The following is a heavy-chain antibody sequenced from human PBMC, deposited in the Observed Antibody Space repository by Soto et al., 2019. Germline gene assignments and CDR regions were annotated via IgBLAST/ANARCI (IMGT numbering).Heavy chain of an antibody. D-gene: IGHD5-12*01. CDR2: IYYSGST. Sequence: QLQLQESGPGLVKPSETLSLTCTVSGGSISSSSYYWGWIRQPPGKGLEWIGSIYYSGSTYYNPSLKSRVTISVDTSKNQFSLKLSSVTAADTAVYYCARHGESGYDSNYYYYGMDVWGQGTTVTVSS. CDR3: ARHGESGYDSNYYYYGMDV. CDR1: GGSISSSSYY. V-gene: IGHV4-39*01. J-gene: IGHJ6*02.